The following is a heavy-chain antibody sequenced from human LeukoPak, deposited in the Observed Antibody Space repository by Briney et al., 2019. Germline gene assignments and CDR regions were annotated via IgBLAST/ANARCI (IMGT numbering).Heavy chain of an antibody. Sequence: GGSLRLSCAASGFTFNTYTMNWVRQAPGKGLEWVSSITASSTAIYSADSVKGRFTISRDNAENFLYLQMNSLTVEDTAVYYCVRERYHGSGAPKYDYWGQGTLVTVSS. V-gene: IGHV3-21*01. J-gene: IGHJ4*02. D-gene: IGHD3-10*01. CDR2: ITASSTAI. CDR1: GFTFNTYT. CDR3: VRERYHGSGAPKYDY.